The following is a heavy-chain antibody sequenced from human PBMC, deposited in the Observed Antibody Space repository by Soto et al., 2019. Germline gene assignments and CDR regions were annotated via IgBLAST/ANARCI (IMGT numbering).Heavy chain of an antibody. Sequence: LSLTCTVSGGSISSGGYYWSWIRQHPGKGLEWIGYIYYSGSTYYNPSLKSRVTISVDTSKNQFSLKLSSVTAADTAVYYCARDRAAAGTGWFDPWGQGTLVTVSS. CDR2: IYYSGST. CDR1: GGSISSGGYY. CDR3: ARDRAAAGTGWFDP. D-gene: IGHD6-13*01. J-gene: IGHJ5*02. V-gene: IGHV4-31*03.